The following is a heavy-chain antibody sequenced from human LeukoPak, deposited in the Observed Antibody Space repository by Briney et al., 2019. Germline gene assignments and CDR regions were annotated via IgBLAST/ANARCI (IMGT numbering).Heavy chain of an antibody. CDR1: GFTFSSYA. D-gene: IGHD6-6*01. CDR2: ISGSGGST. J-gene: IGHJ6*03. Sequence: GGSLRLSCAASGFTFSSYAMSWVRQAPGKGLEWVSAISGSGGSTYYADSVKGRFTISRDNSKNTLYLQMNSLRAEDTAVYYCAKGGELVRGYYYYMGVWGKGTTVTVSS. CDR3: AKGGELVRGYYYYMGV. V-gene: IGHV3-23*01.